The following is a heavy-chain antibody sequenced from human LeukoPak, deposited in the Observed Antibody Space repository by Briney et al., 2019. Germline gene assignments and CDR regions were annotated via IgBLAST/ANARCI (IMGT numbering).Heavy chain of an antibody. Sequence: SCKASGYTFTGYYMHWVRQAPGKGLEWVAVISYDGSNKYYADSVKGRFTISRDNSKNTLYLQMNSLRAEDTAVYYCARAYSSSWYAPFDYWGQGTLVTVSS. CDR3: ARAYSSSWYAPFDY. D-gene: IGHD6-13*01. CDR1: GYTFTGYY. V-gene: IGHV3-30*04. CDR2: ISYDGSNK. J-gene: IGHJ4*02.